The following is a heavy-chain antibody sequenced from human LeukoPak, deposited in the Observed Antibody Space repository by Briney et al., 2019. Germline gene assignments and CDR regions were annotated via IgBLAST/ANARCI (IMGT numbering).Heavy chain of an antibody. CDR2: FTGSDGNI. Sequence: PGGSLRLSCAASGSTFSSQALSWVRQAPGKGLEWVSSFTGSDGNIHYADSVKGRFTLSRDSSKETMYLQMIGLRADDTATYYCAAGGGNTFNPWGQGILVTVSS. J-gene: IGHJ5*02. V-gene: IGHV3-23*01. D-gene: IGHD1/OR15-1a*01. CDR3: AAGGGNTFNP. CDR1: GSTFSSQA.